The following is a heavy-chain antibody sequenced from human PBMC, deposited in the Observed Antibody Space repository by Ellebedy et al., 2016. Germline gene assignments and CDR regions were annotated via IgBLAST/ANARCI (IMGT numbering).Heavy chain of an antibody. V-gene: IGHV3-11*04. CDR1: GFTFSDYY. CDR3: ARDGSEWSRDY. D-gene: IGHD3-3*01. Sequence: GGSLRLXXAASGFTFSDYYMSWIRQAPGKGLEWVSYISSSVSTIYYADSVKGRFIISRDNAKNSLFLQMNSLRVEDTAVYYCARDGSEWSRDYWGQGTLVTVSS. J-gene: IGHJ4*02. CDR2: ISSSVSTI.